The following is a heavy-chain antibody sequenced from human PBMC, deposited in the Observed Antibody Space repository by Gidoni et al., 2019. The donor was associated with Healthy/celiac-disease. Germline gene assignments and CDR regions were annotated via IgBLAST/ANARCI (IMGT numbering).Heavy chain of an antibody. J-gene: IGHJ6*02. V-gene: IGHV3-23*01. CDR2: ISGSGGST. D-gene: IGHD3-3*01. CDR1: GFTFTSYA. CDR3: AKSGYFLGGYYGMDV. Sequence: EVQLLESGGGLVQPGGSLRLSCAASGFTFTSYAMCWVRPAPGKGLEWVSAISGSGGSTYYADSVKGRFTISRDNSKNTLYLQMNSLRAEDTAVYYCAKSGYFLGGYYGMDVWGQGTTVTVSS.